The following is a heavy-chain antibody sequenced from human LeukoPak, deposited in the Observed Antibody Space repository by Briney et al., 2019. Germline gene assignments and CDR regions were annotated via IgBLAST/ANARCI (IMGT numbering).Heavy chain of an antibody. V-gene: IGHV4-34*01. D-gene: IGHD7-27*01. J-gene: IGHJ4*02. Sequence: SETLSLTCAVYGGSFSGYYWSWIRQPPGKGLEWIGEINHSGSTNYNPSLKSRVTISVDTSKNLFSLKLSSVTATDTAVYFCARRLVTGNFDYWGQGTLVTVSS. CDR2: INHSGST. CDR3: ARRLVTGNFDY. CDR1: GGSFSGYY.